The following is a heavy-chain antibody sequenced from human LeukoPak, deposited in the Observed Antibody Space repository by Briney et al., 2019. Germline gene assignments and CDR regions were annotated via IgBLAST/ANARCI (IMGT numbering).Heavy chain of an antibody. CDR2: INAGNGNT. J-gene: IGHJ4*02. V-gene: IGHV1-3*03. Sequence: ASVKVSCKASGYTFTSYVIHWVRQAPGQRLEGMGWINAGNGNTKYSQEFQDRVTITRDTSASTVYMELSSLRAEDTAVYYCARARGGGINSSGWYYFDYWGQGTLVTVSS. CDR3: ARARGGGINSSGWYYFDY. D-gene: IGHD6-19*01. CDR1: GYTFTSYV.